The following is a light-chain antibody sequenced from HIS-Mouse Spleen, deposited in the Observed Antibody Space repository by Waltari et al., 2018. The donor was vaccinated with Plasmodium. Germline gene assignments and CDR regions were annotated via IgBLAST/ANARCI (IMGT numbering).Light chain of an antibody. V-gene: IGKV3-15*01. CDR1: QSVSSN. CDR2: GAS. CDR3: QQYNNWSFT. J-gene: IGKJ3*01. Sequence: IVMTQSPATLSVSPGERATLSCRASQSVSSNLAWYQQKPGQAPRLLIYGASTRATGNPARFSGSGSGTEFTLTISSLQSEDFAVYYCQQYNNWSFTFGPGTKVDIK.